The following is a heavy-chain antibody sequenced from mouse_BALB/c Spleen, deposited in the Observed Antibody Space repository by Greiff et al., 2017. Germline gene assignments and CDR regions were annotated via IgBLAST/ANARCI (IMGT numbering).Heavy chain of an antibody. CDR2: IYPGSGST. V-gene: IGHV1S22*01. J-gene: IGHJ4*01. CDR3: TRRGVVGAMDY. CDR1: GYTFTSYW. D-gene: IGHD1-1*01. Sequence: LQHPGSELVRPGASVKLSCKASGYTFTSYWMHWVKQRPGQGLEWIGNIYPGSGSTNYDEKFKSKATLTVDTSSSTAYMQLSSLTSEDSAVYYCTRRGVVGAMDYWGQGTSVTVSS.